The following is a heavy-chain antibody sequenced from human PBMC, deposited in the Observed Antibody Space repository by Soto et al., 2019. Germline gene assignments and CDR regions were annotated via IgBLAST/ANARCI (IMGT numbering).Heavy chain of an antibody. CDR3: ARYGSSWYEEDYYYYGMDV. J-gene: IGHJ6*02. D-gene: IGHD6-13*01. V-gene: IGHV4-31*03. CDR2: IYYSGST. CDR1: GGSISSGGYY. Sequence: SETLSLTCTVSGGSISSGGYYWSWIRQHPGKGLEWIGYIYYSGSTYYNPSLKSRVTISVDTSKNQFSLKLSSVTAADTAVYYCARYGSSWYEEDYYYYGMDVWGQGTTVTVSS.